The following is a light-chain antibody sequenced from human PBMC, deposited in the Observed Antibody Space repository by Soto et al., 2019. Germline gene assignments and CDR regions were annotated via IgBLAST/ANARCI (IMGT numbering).Light chain of an antibody. J-gene: IGLJ1*01. Sequence: QSVLAQPPSVSGAPGQRVTISCTGSSSNIGAGYDVHWYQQLPGTAPKLLIYANGNRPSGVPDRFSGSKSGTSASLAITGLQADDEADYYCQSYDRSLSGYVLGTGTKVT. CDR1: SSNIGAGYD. V-gene: IGLV1-40*01. CDR2: ANG. CDR3: QSYDRSLSGYV.